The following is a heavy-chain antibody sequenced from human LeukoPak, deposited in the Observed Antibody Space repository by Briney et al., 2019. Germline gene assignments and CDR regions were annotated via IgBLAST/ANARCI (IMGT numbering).Heavy chain of an antibody. V-gene: IGHV1-2*02. CDR1: GYTFTGYY. Sequence: ASVTVSCKASGYTFTGYYMHWVRQAPGQGLEWMGWINPNSGGTNYAQKFQGRVTMTRDTSISTAYMELSRLRSDDTAVYYCARGTDDYGDLGPQWGYYYYYMDVWGKGTTVTVSS. CDR3: ARGTDDYGDLGPQWGYYYYYMDV. D-gene: IGHD4-17*01. CDR2: INPNSGGT. J-gene: IGHJ6*03.